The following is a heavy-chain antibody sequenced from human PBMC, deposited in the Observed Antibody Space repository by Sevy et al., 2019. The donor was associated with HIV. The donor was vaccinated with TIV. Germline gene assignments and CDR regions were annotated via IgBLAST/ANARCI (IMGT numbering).Heavy chain of an antibody. CDR3: ARVYYYDSSGYYPPFDY. Sequence: GGSLRLSCAASGFTFSSYSMNWVRQAPGKGLEWVSSISSSSSYIYYADSVKGRFTISRDNAKNSLYLQMNSLRAEETAVYYCARVYYYDSSGYYPPFDYWGQGTLVTVSS. J-gene: IGHJ4*02. CDR1: GFTFSSYS. V-gene: IGHV3-21*01. D-gene: IGHD3-22*01. CDR2: ISSSSSYI.